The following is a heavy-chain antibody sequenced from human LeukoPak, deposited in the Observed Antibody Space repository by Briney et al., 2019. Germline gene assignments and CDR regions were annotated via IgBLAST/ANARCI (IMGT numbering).Heavy chain of an antibody. D-gene: IGHD2-8*01. CDR2: INPNSGGT. CDR3: ARGGVALSYYGMDV. Sequence: GASVKVSCKASGYTFTGYYIHWVRQAPGQGLEWMGRINPNSGGTNYAQKFQGRVTMTRDTSISTAYMELSRLRSDDTAVYYCARGGVALSYYGMDVWGQGTTVTVSS. J-gene: IGHJ6*02. CDR1: GYTFTGYY. V-gene: IGHV1-2*06.